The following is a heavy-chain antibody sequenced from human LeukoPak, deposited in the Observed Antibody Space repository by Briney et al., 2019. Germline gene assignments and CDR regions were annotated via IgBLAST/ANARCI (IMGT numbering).Heavy chain of an antibody. CDR3: AGQKWGSYRFTDY. J-gene: IGHJ4*02. V-gene: IGHV3-30-3*01. CDR2: ISYDGSNK. D-gene: IGHD3-16*02. CDR1: GFTFSSYA. Sequence: GRSLRLSCAASGFTFSSYAMHWVRQAPGKGLEWVAVISYDGSNKYYADSVKGRFTISRDNSKNTLYLQMNSLRAEDTAVYYCAGQKWGSYRFTDYWGQGTLVTVSS.